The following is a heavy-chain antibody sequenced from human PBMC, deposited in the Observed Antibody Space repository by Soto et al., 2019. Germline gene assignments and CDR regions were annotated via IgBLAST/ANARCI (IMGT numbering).Heavy chain of an antibody. CDR1: GGSISSYY. V-gene: IGHV4-59*01. CDR2: IYYSGST. CDR3: ARDGSHDYGDNGYFDY. Sequence: PSETLSLTCTVSGGSISSYYWSWIRQPPGKGLEWIGYIYYSGSTNYNPSLKSRVTISVDTSKNQFSLKLSSVTAADTAVYYCARDGSHDYGDNGYFDYWGQGTLVTVS. J-gene: IGHJ4*02. D-gene: IGHD4-17*01.